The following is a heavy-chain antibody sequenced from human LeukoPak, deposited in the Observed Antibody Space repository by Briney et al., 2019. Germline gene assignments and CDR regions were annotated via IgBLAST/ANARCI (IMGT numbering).Heavy chain of an antibody. CDR3: ARRGGSSSRRSPIDY. CDR2: IKQDGSQR. Sequence: GGSLRLSCTASGFTFSDYWMTWVRQAPGKGPEWVANIKQDGSQRYYVDSVRGRLTISRDSAKNSLFLQMNGLRAEDTAVYYCARRGGSSSRRSPIDYWGQGTLVTVSS. D-gene: IGHD6-6*01. V-gene: IGHV3-7*01. J-gene: IGHJ4*02. CDR1: GFTFSDYW.